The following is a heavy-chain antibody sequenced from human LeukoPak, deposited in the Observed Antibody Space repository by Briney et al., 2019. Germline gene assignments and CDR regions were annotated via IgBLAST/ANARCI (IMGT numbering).Heavy chain of an antibody. CDR1: GFTFSDYY. CDR2: ISGSGNTI. V-gene: IGHV3-11*01. J-gene: IGHJ4*02. Sequence: PGGSLRLSCAVSGFTFSDYYMGWIRQAPGKGLECVSYISGSGNTIHYAGSVKGRFIISRDNTRNSLYLQLNSLRVEDTAVYYCVRGTGRDYWGQGTLVTVSS. D-gene: IGHD3-10*01. CDR3: VRGTGRDY.